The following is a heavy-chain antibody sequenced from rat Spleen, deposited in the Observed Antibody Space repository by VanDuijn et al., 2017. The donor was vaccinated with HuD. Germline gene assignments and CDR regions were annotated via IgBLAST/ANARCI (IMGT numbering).Heavy chain of an antibody. Sequence: EVQLVESDGGLVQPGRSLKLSCAASGITFSNHGMHWIRQAPTTGLEWVATISYGDSSGHSGTYYRDSVKGRFTISRDNAKSTLYLQMDSLKSEETAIYYCSRRGDPFYFDYWGQGVMVTVSS. CDR1: GITFSNHG. J-gene: IGHJ2*01. CDR3: SRRGDPFYFDY. CDR2: ISYGDSSGHSGT. V-gene: IGHV5-29*01. D-gene: IGHD4-2*01.